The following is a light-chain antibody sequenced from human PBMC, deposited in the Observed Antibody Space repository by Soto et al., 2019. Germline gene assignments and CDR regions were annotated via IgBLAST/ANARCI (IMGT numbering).Light chain of an antibody. CDR2: DVS. V-gene: IGKV3-15*01. J-gene: IGKJ5*01. Sequence: KVVKLSVATVSLNTGERATLSCRASQSVSSNLAWYQQKPGQAPRLLIYDVSTRATGIPARFSGSGSGTEFTLTISSLQSEDFAVYYCQQYNIWPPITFGQGTRLEIK. CDR1: QSVSSN. CDR3: QQYNIWPPIT.